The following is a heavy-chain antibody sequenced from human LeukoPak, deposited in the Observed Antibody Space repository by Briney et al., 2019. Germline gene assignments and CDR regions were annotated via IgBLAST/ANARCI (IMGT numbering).Heavy chain of an antibody. CDR1: GYSISSGYY. CDR3: ARQGLTWIQLWFNAFDI. CDR2: IYYSGST. J-gene: IGHJ3*02. V-gene: IGHV4-38-2*02. D-gene: IGHD5-18*01. Sequence: SETLSLTCTVSGYSISSGYYWGWIRQPPGKGLEWIGSIYYSGSTYYNPSLKSRVTISVDTSKNQFSLKLSSVTAADTAVYYCARQGLTWIQLWFNAFDIWGQGTMVTVSS.